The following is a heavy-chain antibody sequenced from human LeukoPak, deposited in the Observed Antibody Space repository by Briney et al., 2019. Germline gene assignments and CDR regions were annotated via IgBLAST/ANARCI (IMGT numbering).Heavy chain of an antibody. J-gene: IGHJ4*02. V-gene: IGHV4-61*01. CDR3: ARATTQRGQDY. D-gene: IGHD4-11*01. CDR2: IYYSGST. CDR1: GGSISSSSYY. Sequence: SETLSLTCTVSGGSISSSSYYWSWIRQPPGKGLEWIGYIYYSGSTNYNPSLKSRVTISVDTSKNQFSLKLSSVTAADTAVYYCARATTQRGQDYWGQGTLVTVSS.